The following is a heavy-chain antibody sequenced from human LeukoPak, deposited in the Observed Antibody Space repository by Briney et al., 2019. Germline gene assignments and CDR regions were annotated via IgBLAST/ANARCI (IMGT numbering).Heavy chain of an antibody. Sequence: GGSLRLSCAASGFTFSSYSMNWVRPAPGKGLEWVSSISSSSSYIYYADSVKGRFTISRDNAKNSLYLQMNSLRAEDTAVYYCARVSWSGYYNWHYFDYWGQGTLVTVSS. V-gene: IGHV3-21*01. CDR1: GFTFSSYS. J-gene: IGHJ4*02. CDR2: ISSSSSYI. D-gene: IGHD3-3*01. CDR3: ARVSWSGYYNWHYFDY.